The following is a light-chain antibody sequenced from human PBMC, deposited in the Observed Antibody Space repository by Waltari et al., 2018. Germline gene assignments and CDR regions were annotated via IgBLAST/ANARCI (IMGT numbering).Light chain of an antibody. Sequence: QTVVTQEPSLTVSPGGTVTLTCASSIGAVNSGYYPNWFQQKPGQAPRSLIYNTNNKHPWTPARFSGSLLGGKAALTRSSVQPEDEADYYCLLYFGGAHLVFGGGTKLTVL. CDR3: LLYFGGAHLV. J-gene: IGLJ3*02. CDR2: NTN. V-gene: IGLV7-43*01. CDR1: IGAVNSGYY.